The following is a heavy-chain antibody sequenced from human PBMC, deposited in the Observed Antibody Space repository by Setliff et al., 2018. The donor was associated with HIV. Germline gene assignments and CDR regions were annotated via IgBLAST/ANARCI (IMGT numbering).Heavy chain of an antibody. V-gene: IGHV1-2*02. CDR3: TRHGPGPSGTYWDFFDY. D-gene: IGHD1-26*01. J-gene: IGHJ4*02. Sequence: ASVKVSCKASGYTFIDYFMHWVRQAPGQGLEWMGWISPNNGDTNIPQRFRGRVTISRDDSKSIAYLQMNSLKIEDTAVYYCTRHGPGPSGTYWDFFDYWGQGTLVTVSS. CDR1: GYTFIDYF. CDR2: ISPNNGDT.